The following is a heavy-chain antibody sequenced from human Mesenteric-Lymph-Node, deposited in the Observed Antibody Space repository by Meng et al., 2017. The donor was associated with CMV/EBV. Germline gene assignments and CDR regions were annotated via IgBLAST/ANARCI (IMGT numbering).Heavy chain of an antibody. J-gene: IGHJ4*02. CDR1: GFTFSSYA. CDR2: ISGSGGST. CDR3: AKDPASRDGYRVHLGGGDY. Sequence: LSLTCAASGFTFSSYAMSWVRQAPGKGLEWVSAISGSGGSTYYADSVKGRFTISRDNSKNTLYLQMNSLRAEDTAVYYCAKDPASRDGYRVHLGGGDYWGQGTLVTVSS. V-gene: IGHV3-23*01. D-gene: IGHD5-24*01.